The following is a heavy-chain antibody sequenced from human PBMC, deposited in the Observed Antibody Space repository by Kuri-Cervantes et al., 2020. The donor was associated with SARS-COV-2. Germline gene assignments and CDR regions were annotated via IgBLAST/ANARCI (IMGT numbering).Heavy chain of an antibody. J-gene: IGHJ4*02. CDR3: ARGEYQLPVDY. Sequence: ASVKVSCKASGYAFNNYGINWVRQAPGQRLEWMGWINAGNGNTKYSQKFQGRVTITRDTSASTAYMELSSLRSEDTAVYYCARGEYQLPVDYWGQGTLVTVSS. CDR2: INAGNGNT. CDR1: GYAFNNYG. D-gene: IGHD2-2*01. V-gene: IGHV1-3*01.